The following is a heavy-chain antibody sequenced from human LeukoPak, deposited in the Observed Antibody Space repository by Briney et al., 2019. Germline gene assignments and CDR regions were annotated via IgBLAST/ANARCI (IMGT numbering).Heavy chain of an antibody. CDR1: AYTFTDYY. V-gene: IGHV1-2*06. Sequence: ASVKVSCKASAYTFTDYYVRWVRQAPGQGLEWMGRINPSSGDTNYAQNFQGRVTMTRDTSISTAYMELSRLRSDDTAMYYCATTSGYFYYWGQGTLVTVSS. D-gene: IGHD1-26*01. CDR3: ATTSGYFYY. J-gene: IGHJ4*02. CDR2: INPSSGDT.